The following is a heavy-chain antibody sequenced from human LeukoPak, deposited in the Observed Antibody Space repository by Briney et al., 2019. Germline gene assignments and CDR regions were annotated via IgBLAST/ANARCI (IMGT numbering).Heavy chain of an antibody. J-gene: IGHJ4*02. D-gene: IGHD6-13*01. CDR2: INPNSGGT. V-gene: IGHV1-2*02. CDR1: GYTFTGYY. CDR3: ARRDLVQAIAAAGIDY. Sequence: ASVKVSCKASGYTFTGYYMHWVRQAPGQGLEWMGWINPNSGGTNYAQKFQGRVTMTRDTSISTAYMELSGLRSDDTAVYYCARRDLVQAIAAAGIDYWGQGTLVTVSS.